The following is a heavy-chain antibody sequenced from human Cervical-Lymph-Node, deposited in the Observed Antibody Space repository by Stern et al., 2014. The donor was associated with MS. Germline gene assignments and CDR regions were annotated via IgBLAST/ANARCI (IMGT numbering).Heavy chain of an antibody. CDR3: AREIIQLWSRRYYGMDV. J-gene: IGHJ6*02. CDR1: GYTFTGYY. D-gene: IGHD5-18*01. V-gene: IGHV1-2*04. CDR2: INPSSGGT. Sequence: VQLVESGAEVKKPGASVKVSCKASGYTFTGYYMHWVRQAPGQGLEWMGLINPSSGGTNYAQKFQGWVTMTRDTSISTAYMELSRLRSDDTAVYYCAREIIQLWSRRYYGMDVWGQGTTVTVSS.